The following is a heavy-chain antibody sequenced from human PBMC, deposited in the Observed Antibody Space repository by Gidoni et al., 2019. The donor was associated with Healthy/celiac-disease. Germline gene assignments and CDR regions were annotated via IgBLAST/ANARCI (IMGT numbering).Heavy chain of an antibody. D-gene: IGHD5-18*01. V-gene: IGHV5-51*01. CDR2: IYPGDSDT. CDR1: GYSFPRYW. Sequence: EVQLVQSGAEVKKHGEYLKLSCMGSGYSFPRYWIGWVRQMPGKGLEWMGIIYPGDSDTRYSPSFQGQVTISADKSISTAYLHWSSLKASDTAMYYCARPPDTAMGAAIDYWGQGTLVTVSS. J-gene: IGHJ4*02. CDR3: ARPPDTAMGAAIDY.